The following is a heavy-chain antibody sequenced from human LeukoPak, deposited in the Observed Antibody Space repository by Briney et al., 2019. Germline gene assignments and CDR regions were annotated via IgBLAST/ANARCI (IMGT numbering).Heavy chain of an antibody. CDR2: IKSKTDSATR. J-gene: IGHJ4*02. V-gene: IGHV3-15*01. CDR1: GFTFSNYG. D-gene: IGHD5-18*01. Sequence: GGSLRLSCAASGFTFSNYGMHWVRQAPGKGLEWVGRIKSKTDSATRDFAAPVKGRFTISRDDSRNTLYLQMNSLKTEDTGVYFCTAGYGNSDFDYWGQGTLVTVSA. CDR3: TAGYGNSDFDY.